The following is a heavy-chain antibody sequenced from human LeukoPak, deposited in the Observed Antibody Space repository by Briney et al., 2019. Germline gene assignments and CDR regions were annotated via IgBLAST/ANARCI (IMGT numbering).Heavy chain of an antibody. Sequence: ASVKVSCKASGGTFSSYAISWVRQAPGQGLEWMGRIIPILGIANYAQKFQGRVTITADKSTSTAYMELSSLRSEDTAVYYCARDHCSGGSCYSLYYYGMDVWGQGTTVTVSS. CDR2: IIPILGIA. D-gene: IGHD2-15*01. V-gene: IGHV1-69*04. J-gene: IGHJ6*02. CDR1: GGTFSSYA. CDR3: ARDHCSGGSCYSLYYYGMDV.